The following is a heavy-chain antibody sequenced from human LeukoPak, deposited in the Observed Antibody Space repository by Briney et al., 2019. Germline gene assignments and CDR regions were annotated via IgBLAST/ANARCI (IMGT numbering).Heavy chain of an antibody. CDR2: MNPNSGNT. V-gene: IGHV1-8*01. CDR3: ARETYYYDSSGYYADAFDI. Sequence: ASVKVSCKASGYTFTSYDINWVRQATGQGLEWMGWMNPNSGNTGYAQKFQGRVTMTRNTSISTAYMELSSLRSEDTAVYYCARETYYYDSSGYYADAFDIWGQGTMVTVSS. CDR1: GYTFTSYD. D-gene: IGHD3-22*01. J-gene: IGHJ3*02.